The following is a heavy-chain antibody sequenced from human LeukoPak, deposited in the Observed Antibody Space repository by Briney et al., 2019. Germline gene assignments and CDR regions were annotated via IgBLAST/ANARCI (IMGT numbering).Heavy chain of an antibody. CDR1: GFTFSSYS. J-gene: IGHJ4*02. Sequence: GGSLRLSCAASGFTFSSYSMNWVRQAPGKGLEWVSFISSSSSYIYYADSVKGRFTISRDNAKNSLYLQMNSLRAEDTAVYYCAKDGTGYQLDYWGQGTLVTVSS. CDR2: ISSSSSYI. CDR3: AKDGTGYQLDY. D-gene: IGHD2-2*01. V-gene: IGHV3-21*01.